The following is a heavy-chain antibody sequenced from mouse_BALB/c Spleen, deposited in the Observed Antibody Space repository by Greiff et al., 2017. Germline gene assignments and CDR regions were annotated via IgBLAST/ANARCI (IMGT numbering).Heavy chain of an antibody. D-gene: IGHD2-1*01. CDR3: TRSRYGNFWFAY. CDR1: GYTFTSYW. Sequence: LQQPGSELVRPGASVKLSCKASGYTFTSYWMHWVKQRHGQGLEWIGNIYPGSGSTNYDEKFKSKGTLTVDTSSSTAYMHLSSLTSEDSAVYYCTRSRYGNFWFAYWGQGTLVTVSA. V-gene: IGHV1S22*01. J-gene: IGHJ3*01. CDR2: IYPGSGST.